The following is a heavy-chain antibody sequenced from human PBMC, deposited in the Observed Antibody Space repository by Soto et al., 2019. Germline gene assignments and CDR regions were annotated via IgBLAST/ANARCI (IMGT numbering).Heavy chain of an antibody. CDR1: GVSVSGSSC. CDR3: ARDDSSSSPPGWFDP. D-gene: IGHD6-6*01. Sequence: LSLTCTVSGVSVSGSSCWTWIRQAPGKGLEWIGCIFYNGTTNYNPSLRSPVTISVDTSKNQFSLKLSSVTAADTAVYYCARDDSSSSPPGWFDPWGQGTLVTVSS. CDR2: IFYNGTT. V-gene: IGHV4-61*01. J-gene: IGHJ5*02.